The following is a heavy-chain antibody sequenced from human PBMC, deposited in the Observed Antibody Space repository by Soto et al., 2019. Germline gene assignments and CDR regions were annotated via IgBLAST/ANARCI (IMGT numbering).Heavy chain of an antibody. J-gene: IGHJ4*02. V-gene: IGHV1-46*01. D-gene: IGHD3-22*01. CDR2: INPPDGST. CDR3: ARYYDSSGPAFAY. Sequence: QVQLVQSGAEVKKPGASVKVSCKASGYTFSDYYIHWVRQAPGHGLDWMGIINPPDGSTTYEQKFQGRVSMTSDTSTSTVYMELSSLRSEDTAIYYCARYYDSSGPAFAYWGQGTLVTVSS. CDR1: GYTFSDYY.